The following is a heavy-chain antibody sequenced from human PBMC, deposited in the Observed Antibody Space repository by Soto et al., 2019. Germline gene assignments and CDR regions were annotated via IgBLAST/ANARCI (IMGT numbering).Heavy chain of an antibody. Sequence: EVQLVESGGGLIQPGGSLRLSCAASGFTVSSNYMSWVRQAPGKGLEWVSVIYSGGSTYYADSVKGRFTISRDNSKNTLYLQMNSLRAEDTAVYYCARDVGRDGDYLIDYWGQGTLVTVSS. D-gene: IGHD4-17*01. CDR1: GFTVSSNY. J-gene: IGHJ4*02. CDR3: ARDVGRDGDYLIDY. V-gene: IGHV3-53*01. CDR2: IYSGGST.